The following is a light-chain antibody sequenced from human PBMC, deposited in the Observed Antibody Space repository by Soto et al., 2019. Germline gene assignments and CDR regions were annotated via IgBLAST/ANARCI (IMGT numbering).Light chain of an antibody. Sequence: EIVLTQSTGTLSLSPGERATLSCRASQSVSSSYLAWYQQKPGQAPRLLIYGASSRATGIPDRFSGSGSGTNFTLTISRLEPEDFEVYYCQQYGSSPYTFGQGTKLEIK. V-gene: IGKV3-20*01. CDR3: QQYGSSPYT. J-gene: IGKJ2*01. CDR1: QSVSSSY. CDR2: GAS.